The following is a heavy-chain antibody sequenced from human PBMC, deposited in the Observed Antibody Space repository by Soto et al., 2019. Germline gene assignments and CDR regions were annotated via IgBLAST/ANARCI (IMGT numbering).Heavy chain of an antibody. D-gene: IGHD2-15*01. CDR3: AVLAIVVVAAPPWFDP. Sequence: GASVQVSCKASGYTFTGYYMHWVRQAPGQGLEWMGWINPNSGGTNYAQKFQGRVTMTRDTSISTAYMELSRLRSDDTAVYYCAVLAIVVVAAPPWFDPWGQGTLVTV. CDR1: GYTFTGYY. CDR2: INPNSGGT. J-gene: IGHJ5*02. V-gene: IGHV1-2*02.